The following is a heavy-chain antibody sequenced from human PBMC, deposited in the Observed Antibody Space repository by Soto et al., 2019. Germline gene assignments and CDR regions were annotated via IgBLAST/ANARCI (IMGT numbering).Heavy chain of an antibody. Sequence: GASAQVSCKASGYTFTDYGISGVRQDRGEGRSRMGWISAYNGNTNYAQKLQGRVTMTTDTSTSTAYMELRSLRSDDTAVYYCARDIVVVPAAIDYYYYGMAVWGQGTTVTVS. CDR3: ARDIVVVPAAIDYYYYGMAV. D-gene: IGHD2-2*01. CDR2: ISAYNGNT. J-gene: IGHJ6*02. V-gene: IGHV1-18*01. CDR1: GYTFTDYG.